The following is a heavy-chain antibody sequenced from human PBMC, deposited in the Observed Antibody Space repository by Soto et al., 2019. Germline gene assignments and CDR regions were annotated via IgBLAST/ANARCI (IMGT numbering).Heavy chain of an antibody. J-gene: IGHJ4*02. CDR3: TKGAWLDY. CDR1: GFTFSTYD. V-gene: IGHV3-23*01. Sequence: GGSLRLSCAASGFTFSTYDMSWVRQAPGKGLEWVSVILGSGGSTYYADSVQGRFTISRDNSKNTLYLQMNSLRAGDTAVYFCTKGAWLDYWGQGTLVTVSS. CDR2: ILGSGGST. D-gene: IGHD5-12*01.